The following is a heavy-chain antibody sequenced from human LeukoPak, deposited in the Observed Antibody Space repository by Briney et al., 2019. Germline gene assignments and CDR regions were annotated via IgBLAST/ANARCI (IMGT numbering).Heavy chain of an antibody. Sequence: SETLSLTCAVYGGSFSGYYWSWIRQPPGKGLEWIGYIYYSGSTNYNPSLKSRVTISVDTSKNQFSLKLSSVTAADTAVYCCARGSYSSSWYGLNWFDPWGQGTLVTVSS. J-gene: IGHJ5*02. CDR1: GGSFSGYY. CDR3: ARGSYSSSWYGLNWFDP. D-gene: IGHD6-13*01. CDR2: IYYSGST. V-gene: IGHV4-59*01.